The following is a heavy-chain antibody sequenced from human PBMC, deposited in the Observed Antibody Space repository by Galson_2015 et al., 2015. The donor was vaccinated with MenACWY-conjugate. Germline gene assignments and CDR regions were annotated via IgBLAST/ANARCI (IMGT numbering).Heavy chain of an antibody. D-gene: IGHD1-26*01. J-gene: IGHJ4*02. V-gene: IGHV2-26*02. Sequence: PALVKPTQTLTLTCTVSGISLSDNRMGVSWIRQSPGKALEWLAHIFSNDAKSYTQSLKSRLTISRDNAKNTLYLQMNSLRPEDTAVFYCAKSRGASFYFDSWGQGTLVTVSS. CDR3: AKSRGASFYFDS. CDR1: GISLSDNRMG. CDR2: IFSNDAK.